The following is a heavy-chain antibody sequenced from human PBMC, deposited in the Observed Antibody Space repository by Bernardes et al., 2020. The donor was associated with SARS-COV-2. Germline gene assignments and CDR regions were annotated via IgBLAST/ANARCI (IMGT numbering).Heavy chain of an antibody. CDR3: ARGEDYSDYDAYALDV. Sequence: SETLSLTCTVSGGSISGYYWTWIRQAPGKGLEWIGYIDHRANFKYTPSLKSRVTISLDRSQKQFSLRLNSVTAADTAVYYCARGEDYSDYDAYALDVWGQGTLVTVSA. V-gene: IGHV4-59*01. CDR2: IDHRANF. D-gene: IGHD4-17*01. CDR1: GGSISGYY. J-gene: IGHJ3*01.